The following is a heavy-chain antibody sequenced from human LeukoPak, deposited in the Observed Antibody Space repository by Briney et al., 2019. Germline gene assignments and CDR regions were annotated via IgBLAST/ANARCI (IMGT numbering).Heavy chain of an antibody. CDR2: VYYSGTT. Sequence: SETLSLSCTVSGGSIGSTSYYWGWLRQPPGKGLEWIGSVYYSGTTYYNPFLHSRVTISVDTSKNQIALRLSSVAAADTAVYYCARHAVVTGNFQHWGQGTLVTVSP. V-gene: IGHV4-39*01. CDR1: GGSIGSTSYY. J-gene: IGHJ1*01. CDR3: ARHAVVTGNFQH. D-gene: IGHD2-21*02.